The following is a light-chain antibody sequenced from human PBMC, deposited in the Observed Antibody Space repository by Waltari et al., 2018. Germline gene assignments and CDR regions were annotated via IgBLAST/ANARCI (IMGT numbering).Light chain of an antibody. Sequence: SSELTQDPAVSVALGQTVRITCQGDSLRRYYASWYQPRAGQAPRLVLDGQDNRPSGIPDRFSGSTSGDTASLTITGAQAEDEADYYCHSRDTISTRVFGGGTRLTV. CDR2: GQD. J-gene: IGLJ3*02. V-gene: IGLV3-19*01. CDR1: SLRRYY. CDR3: HSRDTISTRV.